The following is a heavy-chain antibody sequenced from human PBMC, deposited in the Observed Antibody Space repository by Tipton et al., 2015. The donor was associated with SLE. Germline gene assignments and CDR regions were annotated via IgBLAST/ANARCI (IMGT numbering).Heavy chain of an antibody. Sequence: TLSLTCNVSGDSISSSTDYWGWIRQPQGKGLEWIGSIFYSGNTYYNPSLKSRVTISVDSSKNHFSLRVTSVTAADTAVYYCATTMTTTASYGAFDMWGQGTRVSVSS. D-gene: IGHD4-17*01. J-gene: IGHJ3*02. V-gene: IGHV4-39*01. CDR2: IFYSGNT. CDR1: GDSISSSTDY. CDR3: ATTMTTTASYGAFDM.